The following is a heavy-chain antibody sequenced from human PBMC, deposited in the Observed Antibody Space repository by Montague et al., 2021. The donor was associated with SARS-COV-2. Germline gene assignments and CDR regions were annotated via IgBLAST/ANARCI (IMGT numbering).Heavy chain of an antibody. CDR2: IYWDDDK. Sequence: PALVKPTQTLTLTCTFSGFSPSTSGVGVGWIRQPPGKALEWLALIYWDDDKRYSPSLKSRLTITKDTSKNQVVLTMTNMDPVDTATYYCAHKSAMFTASYFDYWGQGTLVTVSS. CDR3: AHKSAMFTASYFDY. J-gene: IGHJ4*02. CDR1: GFSPSTSGVG. V-gene: IGHV2-5*02. D-gene: IGHD5-18*01.